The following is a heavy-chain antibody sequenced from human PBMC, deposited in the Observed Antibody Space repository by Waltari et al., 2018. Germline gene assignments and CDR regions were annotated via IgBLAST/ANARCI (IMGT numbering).Heavy chain of an antibody. Sequence: QLQLQESGPGLVKPSETLSLTCTVSGGSISSSSYYWGWIRQPPGKGLEWIGSIYYSGSTYYNPSLKSRVTIAVDTSKNQFSLKLSSVTAADTAVYYCARDLWELELWFDPWGQGTLVTVSS. J-gene: IGHJ5*02. D-gene: IGHD1-26*01. CDR2: IYYSGST. CDR3: ARDLWELELWFDP. CDR1: GGSISSSSYY. V-gene: IGHV4-39*07.